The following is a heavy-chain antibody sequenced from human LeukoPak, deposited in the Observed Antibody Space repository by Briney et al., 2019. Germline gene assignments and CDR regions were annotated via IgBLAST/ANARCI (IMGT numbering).Heavy chain of an antibody. CDR2: ISSSGSTI. CDR1: GFTFSDYY. J-gene: IGHJ4*02. V-gene: IGHV3-11*01. Sequence: GGSLRLPCAASGFTFSDYYMSWIRQAPGKGLEWVSYISSSGSTIYYADSVKGRFTISRDNAKNSLYLQMNSLRAEDTAVYYCARDWYYYDSSGYYFDYWGQGTLVTVSS. CDR3: ARDWYYYDSSGYYFDY. D-gene: IGHD3-22*01.